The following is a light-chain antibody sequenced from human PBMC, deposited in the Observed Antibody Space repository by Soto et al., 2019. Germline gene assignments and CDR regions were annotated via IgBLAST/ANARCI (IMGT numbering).Light chain of an antibody. Sequence: EIVLTQSPATLSLSPGERATLSCRASQSVSSYLAWYQQKPGQAPRLLIYDASNRATGIPARFSGGGSGTDFTLSIRSLEPEDFAVYYCQQRSNWPTFGQGTKLEIK. CDR1: QSVSSY. CDR2: DAS. V-gene: IGKV3-11*01. J-gene: IGKJ2*01. CDR3: QQRSNWPT.